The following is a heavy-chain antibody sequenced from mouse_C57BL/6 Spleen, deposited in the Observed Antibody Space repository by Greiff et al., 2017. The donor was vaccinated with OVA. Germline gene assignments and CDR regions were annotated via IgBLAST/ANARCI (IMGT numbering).Heavy chain of an antibody. D-gene: IGHD3-1*01. CDR2: IRSKSNNYAT. CDR3: VRQEGYPYYAMDY. J-gene: IGHJ4*01. CDR1: GFSFNTYA. Sequence: EVKLVESGGGLVQPKGSLKLSCAASGFSFNTYAMNWVRQAPGKGLEWVARIRSKSNNYATSYADSVKDRFTISRDDSESMLYLQMNNLKTDDTAMYYGVRQEGYPYYAMDYWGQGTSVTVSS. V-gene: IGHV10-1*01.